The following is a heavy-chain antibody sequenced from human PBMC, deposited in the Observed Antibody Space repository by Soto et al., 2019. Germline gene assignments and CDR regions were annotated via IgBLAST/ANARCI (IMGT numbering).Heavy chain of an antibody. Sequence: QGNLVQSGAEVKQPGASVRVSCKSSAYTFTSYGISWVRQAPGQGLEWMGWISAANGDTNYAHKFQGRVTMATDTYTSTAYLEVRRLRSDATAVYYCATERQLVGVGYDYAFDVWGQGTTVTVSS. V-gene: IGHV1-18*04. CDR1: AYTFTSYG. D-gene: IGHD6-6*01. CDR3: ATERQLVGVGYDYAFDV. J-gene: IGHJ6*02. CDR2: ISAANGDT.